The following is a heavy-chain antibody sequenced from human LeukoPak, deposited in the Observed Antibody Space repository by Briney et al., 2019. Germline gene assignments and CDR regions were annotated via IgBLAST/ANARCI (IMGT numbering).Heavy chain of an antibody. Sequence: GASVKVSCKASGYTFTSYAMNWVRQAPGQGLEWMGWINTNTGNPTYAQGFTGRFVFSLDTSVSTAYLQISSLKAEDTAVYYCARDSIMITFGGVIASDYWGQGTLVTVSS. V-gene: IGHV7-4-1*02. CDR2: INTNTGNP. D-gene: IGHD3-16*02. J-gene: IGHJ4*02. CDR1: GYTFTSYA. CDR3: ARDSIMITFGGVIASDY.